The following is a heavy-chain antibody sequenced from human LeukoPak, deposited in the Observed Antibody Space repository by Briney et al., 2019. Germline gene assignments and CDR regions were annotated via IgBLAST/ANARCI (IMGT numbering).Heavy chain of an antibody. V-gene: IGHV2-5*02. CDR3: AHRLAGYYDILTGYYNRHDALDI. Sequence: SGPTLVKPTQTLTLTCTFSGFSLSTSGVGVGWIRQPPGKALEWLALIYWDDDKRYSPSLKSRLTITKDTSKNQVVLTMTNMDPVDTATYYCAHRLAGYYDILTGYYNRHDALDIWGQGTMVTVSS. CDR2: IYWDDDK. CDR1: GFSLSTSGVG. J-gene: IGHJ3*02. D-gene: IGHD3-9*01.